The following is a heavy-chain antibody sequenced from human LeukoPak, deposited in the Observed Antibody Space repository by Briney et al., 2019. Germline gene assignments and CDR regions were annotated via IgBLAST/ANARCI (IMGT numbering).Heavy chain of an antibody. J-gene: IGHJ4*02. CDR1: GGSISSGDYY. Sequence: SETLSLTCTVSGGSISSGDYYWSWIRQPPGKGLEWVGYIYYSGSTYYNPSLKSRVTISVDTSKNQFSLKLSSVTAADTAVYYCASLPHYYDSSGSFDYWGQGTLVTVSS. V-gene: IGHV4-30-4*02. CDR2: IYYSGST. D-gene: IGHD3-22*01. CDR3: ASLPHYYDSSGSFDY.